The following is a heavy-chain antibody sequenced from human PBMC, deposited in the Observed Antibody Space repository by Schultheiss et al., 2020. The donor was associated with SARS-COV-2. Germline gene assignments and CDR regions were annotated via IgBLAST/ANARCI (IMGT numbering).Heavy chain of an antibody. V-gene: IGHV2-70*12. CDR3: ARRPLSVFAY. CDR2: IDWDDDK. CDR1: GGSFSGYY. D-gene: IGHD2/OR15-2a*01. Sequence: TLSLTCAVYGGSFSGYYWSWIRQPPGKALEWLALIDWDDDKYYSTSLKTRLTISKDTSKNQVVLTMTNMDPVDTATYYCARRPLSVFAYWGQGALVTVSS. J-gene: IGHJ4*02.